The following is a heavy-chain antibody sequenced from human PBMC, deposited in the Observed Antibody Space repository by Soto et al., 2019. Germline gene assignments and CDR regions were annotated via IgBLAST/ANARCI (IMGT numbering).Heavy chain of an antibody. J-gene: IGHJ4*02. V-gene: IGHV4-59*01. CDR2: IHSSGST. CDR1: SDSISNYY. CDR3: ARAVGATFYYLDF. D-gene: IGHD1-26*01. Sequence: QVQLQESGPGLVKPSETLSLTCTVSSDSISNYYWSWIRQPPGKGLEWIGYIHSSGSTDYNPSLKRRVSISGDTSKSQFSLKLSSVTAADTAVYYCARAVGATFYYLDFWGQGTLVTVSS.